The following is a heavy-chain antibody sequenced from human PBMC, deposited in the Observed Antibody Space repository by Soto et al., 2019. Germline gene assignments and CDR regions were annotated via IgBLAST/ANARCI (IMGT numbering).Heavy chain of an antibody. D-gene: IGHD5-12*01. CDR3: ATDRDIVATLGYGMDV. CDR2: MNPNSGNT. CDR1: GYTFTSYD. V-gene: IGHV1-8*01. Sequence: GASVKVSCKASGYTFTSYDINWVRQATGQGLEWMGWMNPNSGNTGYAQKFQGRVTMTRNTSISTAYMELSSLRSEDTAVYYCATDRDIVATLGYGMDVWGQGTTVTVS. J-gene: IGHJ6*02.